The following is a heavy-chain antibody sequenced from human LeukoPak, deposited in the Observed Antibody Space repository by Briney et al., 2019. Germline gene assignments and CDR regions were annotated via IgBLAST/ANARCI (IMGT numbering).Heavy chain of an antibody. CDR1: GGSISSGDYY. J-gene: IGHJ3*02. CDR3: ARVLIVVVPAAIRVENAFDI. V-gene: IGHV4-30-4*08. CDR2: IYYSGST. Sequence: SETLSLTCTLSGGSISSGDYYWSWIRQPPGKGLEWIGYIYYSGSTYYNPSLKSRVTISVDTSKNQFSLKLSSVTAADTAVYYCARVLIVVVPAAIRVENAFDIWGQGTMVTVSS. D-gene: IGHD2-2*02.